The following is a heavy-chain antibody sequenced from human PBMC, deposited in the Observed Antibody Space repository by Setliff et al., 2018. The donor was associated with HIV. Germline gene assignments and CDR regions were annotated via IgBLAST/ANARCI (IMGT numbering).Heavy chain of an antibody. V-gene: IGHV4-34*01. CDR3: ARDLGSTNPYWYFDL. J-gene: IGHJ2*01. CDR2: INHRGRT. CDR1: GGSLSGYY. Sequence: PSETLSLTCAVYGGSLSGYYWSWIRQAPGKGLEWIGEINHRGRTRYNPSLKSRVTISVETSKNQFSLRVNSVTAADTAVYYCARDLGSTNPYWYFDLWGRGTLVTVSS. D-gene: IGHD3-16*01.